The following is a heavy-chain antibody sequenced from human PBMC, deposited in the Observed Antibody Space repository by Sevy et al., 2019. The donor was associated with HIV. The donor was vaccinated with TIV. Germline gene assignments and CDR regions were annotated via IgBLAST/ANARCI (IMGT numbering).Heavy chain of an antibody. CDR3: PRHLGGSYAY. CDR1: GYTFTGYY. V-gene: IGHV1-2*02. CDR2: INPNSRGT. D-gene: IGHD1-26*01. Sequence: AAVKISCKASGYTFTGYYMHWVRQAPGQGLERMGWINPNSRGTNYAQKFQGRVTMTRDTSISTAYMELSRLRSDDTAVYYCPRHLGGSYAYWGQGTMVLVSS. J-gene: IGHJ4*02.